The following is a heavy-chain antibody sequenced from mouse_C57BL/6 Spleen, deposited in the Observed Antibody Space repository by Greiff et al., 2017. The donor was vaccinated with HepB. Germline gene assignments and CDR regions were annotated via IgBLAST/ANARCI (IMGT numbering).Heavy chain of an antibody. CDR2: IYPGDGDT. Sequence: LVKPGASVKISCKASGYAFSSSWMNWVKQRPGKGLEWIGRIYPGDGDTNYNGKFKGKATLTADKSSSTAYMQLSSLTSEDSAVYFCARWEPYAMDYWGQGTSVTVSS. D-gene: IGHD4-1*01. J-gene: IGHJ4*01. CDR3: ARWEPYAMDY. V-gene: IGHV1-82*01. CDR1: GYAFSSSW.